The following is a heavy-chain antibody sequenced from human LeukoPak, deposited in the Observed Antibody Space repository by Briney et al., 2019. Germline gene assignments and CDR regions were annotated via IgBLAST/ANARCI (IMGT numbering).Heavy chain of an antibody. CDR3: ARGAYSSGYSLYFQH. CDR2: INPNSGGT. CDR1: GYTFTGYY. J-gene: IGHJ1*01. V-gene: IGHV1-2*02. Sequence: ASVKVSCKASGYTFTGYYMHWVRQAPGQGLEWMGWINPNSGGTNYAQKFQGRVTMTRDTSISTAYMELSSLRSEDTAVYYCARGAYSSGYSLYFQHWGQGTLVTVSS. D-gene: IGHD3-22*01.